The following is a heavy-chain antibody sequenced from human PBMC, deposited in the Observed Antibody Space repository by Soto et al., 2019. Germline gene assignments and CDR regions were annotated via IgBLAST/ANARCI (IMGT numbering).Heavy chain of an antibody. CDR1: GFTFSSYG. CDR3: ARARDPGQWLTTNYFDY. V-gene: IGHV3-33*01. J-gene: IGHJ4*02. Sequence: QVQLVESGGGVVQPGRSLRLSCAASGFTFSSYGMHWVRQAPGKGLEWVAVIWYHGSNKYYADSVKGRFTISRDNSKNTLYLQMNSLRAEDTAVYYCARARDPGQWLTTNYFDYWGQGTLVTVSS. D-gene: IGHD6-19*01. CDR2: IWYHGSNK.